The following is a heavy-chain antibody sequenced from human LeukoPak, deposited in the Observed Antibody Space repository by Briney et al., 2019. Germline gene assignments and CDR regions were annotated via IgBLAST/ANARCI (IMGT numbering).Heavy chain of an antibody. D-gene: IGHD3-9*01. CDR3: ARAVGYFDWLPLFDY. CDR1: GYSIRSGFY. J-gene: IGHJ4*02. Sequence: SETLSLTCTVSGYSIRSGFYWGWIRQPPGKGLEWIGNIYHSGTTYYTPSLKSRVTISVDTSKNQFYLKLSSVTAADTAVYYCARAVGYFDWLPLFDYWGQGTLVTVSS. V-gene: IGHV4-38-2*02. CDR2: IYHSGTT.